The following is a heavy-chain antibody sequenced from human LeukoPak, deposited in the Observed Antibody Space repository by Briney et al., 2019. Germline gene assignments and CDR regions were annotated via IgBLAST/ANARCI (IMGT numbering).Heavy chain of an antibody. CDR1: GFTFIAYY. Sequence: GASVKVSCKASGFTFIAYYMNWVRQAPGQGLEWMGWINPNTGGTNYAQKFQGRVTMTWDTSITTAYMELSSLRSDDTAIYYCARGMGAFDYWGQGTLVTVSS. CDR2: INPNTGGT. V-gene: IGHV1-2*02. D-gene: IGHD1-26*01. CDR3: ARGMGAFDY. J-gene: IGHJ4*02.